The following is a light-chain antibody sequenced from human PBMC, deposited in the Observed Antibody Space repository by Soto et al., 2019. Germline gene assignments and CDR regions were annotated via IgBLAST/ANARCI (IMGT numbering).Light chain of an antibody. CDR3: SSYADSNSYV. CDR1: SSDVGGYNY. CDR2: EVT. J-gene: IGLJ1*01. V-gene: IGLV2-8*01. Sequence: QSALTQPPSASGCPGQSVTISCTGTSSDVGGYNYVYWYQQHPGKAPKLMIYEVTKRPSGVPDRFSGSKPGNTASLTVSGLQAEDEADYYCSSYADSNSYVFGTGTKVPVL.